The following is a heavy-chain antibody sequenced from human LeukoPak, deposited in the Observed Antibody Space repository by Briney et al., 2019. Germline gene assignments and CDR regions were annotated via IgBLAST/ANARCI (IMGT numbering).Heavy chain of an antibody. CDR2: IYSGGST. J-gene: IGHJ4*02. CDR3: ARDRSDGGNAHFDY. CDR1: GFTFSSNY. Sequence: PGGSLRLSCAASGFTFSSNYMSWVRQAPGKGLEWVSVIYSGGSTYYADSVKGRFTISRDNSKNTLYLQMNSLRAEDTAVYYCARDRSDGGNAHFDYWGQGTLVTVSS. V-gene: IGHV3-53*01. D-gene: IGHD4-23*01.